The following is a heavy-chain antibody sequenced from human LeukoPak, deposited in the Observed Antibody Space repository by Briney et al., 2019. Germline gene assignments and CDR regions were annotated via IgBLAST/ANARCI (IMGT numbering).Heavy chain of an antibody. CDR1: GFGLSVLS. V-gene: IGHV1-24*01. J-gene: IGHJ4*02. D-gene: IGHD3-10*01. Sequence: ASVKVSCKISGFGLSVLSIHWMRQAPGKGLEWVGGIRPETGEPIFAQKFWGRVTITEDTFTDTGYLELRGLTSEDTAVYYCSTDSGRSYFYFDFWGQGTLVTVSS. CDR2: IRPETGEP. CDR3: STDSGRSYFYFDF.